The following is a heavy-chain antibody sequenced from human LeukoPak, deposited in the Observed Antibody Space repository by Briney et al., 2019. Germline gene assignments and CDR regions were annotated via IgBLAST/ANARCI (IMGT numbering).Heavy chain of an antibody. CDR2: INPNSGGT. Sequence: ASVKVSCKASGYTFTGYYMHWVRQAPGQGLEWVGWINPNSGGTNYAQKFQGRVTMTRDTSISTAYMELSRLRSDDTAVYYCARTYYDILTGNHLDDAFDIWGQGTMVTVSS. CDR3: ARTYYDILTGNHLDDAFDI. CDR1: GYTFTGYY. V-gene: IGHV1-2*02. J-gene: IGHJ3*02. D-gene: IGHD3-9*01.